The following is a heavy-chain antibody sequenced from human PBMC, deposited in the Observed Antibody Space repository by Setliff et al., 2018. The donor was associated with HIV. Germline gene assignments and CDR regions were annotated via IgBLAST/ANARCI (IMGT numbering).Heavy chain of an antibody. CDR1: GGSISSYY. V-gene: IGHV4-59*01. Sequence: PSETLSLTCTVSGGSISSYYWSWIRQPPGKGLEWIGYIYYSGSTNYNPSLKSRVTISVDTSKNQFSLKLSSVTAADTAVYYCARGYNHPDYYYYYYMDVWGKGTTVTVS. CDR2: IYYSGST. D-gene: IGHD1-20*01. CDR3: ARGYNHPDYYYYYYMDV. J-gene: IGHJ6*03.